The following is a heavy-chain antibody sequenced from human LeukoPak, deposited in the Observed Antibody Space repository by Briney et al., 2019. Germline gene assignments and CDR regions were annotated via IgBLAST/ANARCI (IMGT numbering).Heavy chain of an antibody. CDR3: ARGHRGKTLDY. V-gene: IGHV4-4*02. CDR1: GGSISSSNW. CDR2: IYHSGST. J-gene: IGHJ4*02. D-gene: IGHD4-23*01. Sequence: PSGTLPLTCAVSGGSISSSNWWSWVRQPPGKGLEWIGEIYHSGSTNYNPSLKSRVTISVDTSKNQFSLKLSSVTAADTAVYYCARGHRGKTLDYWGQGTLVTVSS.